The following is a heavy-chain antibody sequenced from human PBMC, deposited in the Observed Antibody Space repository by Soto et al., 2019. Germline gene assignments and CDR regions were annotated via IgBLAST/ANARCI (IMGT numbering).Heavy chain of an antibody. CDR1: GFTFSSYG. Sequence: GGSLRLSCAASGFTFSSYGMHWVRQAPGKGLEWVAVISYDGSNKYYADSVKGRFTISRDNSKNTLYLQMNSLRAEDTAVYYCAKGVVVPAVPAGALPDDFDYWGQGTLVTVSS. V-gene: IGHV3-30*18. J-gene: IGHJ4*02. CDR3: AKGVVVPAVPAGALPDDFDY. CDR2: ISYDGSNK. D-gene: IGHD2-2*01.